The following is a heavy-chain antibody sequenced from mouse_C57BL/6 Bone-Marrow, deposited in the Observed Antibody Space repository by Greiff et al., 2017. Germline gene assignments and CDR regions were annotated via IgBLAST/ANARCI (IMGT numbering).Heavy chain of an antibody. D-gene: IGHD1-1*01. CDR1: GYTFTDYY. CDR3: ARGGIIATVVAGDYFDY. V-gene: IGHV1-26*01. Sequence: VQLQQSGPELVKPGASVKISCKASGYTFTDYYMNWVKPSHGKSLEWIGDINPNNGGTSYNQKFKGKATLTVDKSSSTAYMELRSLTSEDSAVYYCARGGIIATVVAGDYFDYWGQGTTLTVSS. CDR2: INPNNGGT. J-gene: IGHJ2*01.